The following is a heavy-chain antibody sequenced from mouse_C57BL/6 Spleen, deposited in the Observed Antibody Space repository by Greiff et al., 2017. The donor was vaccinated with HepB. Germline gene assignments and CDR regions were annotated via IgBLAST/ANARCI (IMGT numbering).Heavy chain of an antibody. D-gene: IGHD2-4*01. J-gene: IGHJ3*01. V-gene: IGHV1-82*01. CDR3: ASYYDYDASFAY. Sequence: VMLVESGPELVKPGASVKISCKASGYAFSSSWMNWVKQRPGKGLEWIGRIYPGDGDTNYNGKFKGKATLTADKSSSTAYMQLSSLTSEDSAVYFCASYYDYDASFAYWGQGTLVTVSA. CDR1: GYAFSSSW. CDR2: IYPGDGDT.